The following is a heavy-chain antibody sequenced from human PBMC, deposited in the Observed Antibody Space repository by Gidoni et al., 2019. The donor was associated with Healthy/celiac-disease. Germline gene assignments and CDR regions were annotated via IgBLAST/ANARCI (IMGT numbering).Heavy chain of an antibody. CDR1: GFTFRSYG. D-gene: IGHD3-3*01. Sequence: QVQLVESGGGVVQPGRSLRLSCAASGFTFRSYGMHWVRQAPGKGLEWVAVISYDGSNKYYADSVKGRFTISRDNSKNTLYLQMNSLRAEDTAVYYCATDAGRDFWSGYPDYWGQGTLVTVSS. J-gene: IGHJ4*02. V-gene: IGHV3-30*03. CDR3: ATDAGRDFWSGYPDY. CDR2: ISYDGSNK.